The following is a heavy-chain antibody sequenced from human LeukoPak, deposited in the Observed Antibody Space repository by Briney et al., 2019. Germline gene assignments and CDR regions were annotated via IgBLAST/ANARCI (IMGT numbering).Heavy chain of an antibody. CDR3: AKQARWLHPYFDY. CDR2: ISWNSGSI. Sequence: PGRSLRLSCAASGFTFDDYAMHWVRQAPGKGLEWVLGISWNSGSIVYADSVKGRFTISRDNAKNSLYLQMNSLRAEDTALYYCAKQARWLHPYFDYWGQGTLVTVSS. D-gene: IGHD5-24*01. J-gene: IGHJ4*02. CDR1: GFTFDDYA. V-gene: IGHV3-9*01.